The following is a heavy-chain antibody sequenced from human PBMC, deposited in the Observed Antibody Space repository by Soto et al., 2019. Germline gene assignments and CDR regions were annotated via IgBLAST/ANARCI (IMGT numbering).Heavy chain of an antibody. Sequence: QEQLVESGGGVVQPGRSLRLSCAASGFTFSRNGMHWIRQSPGKGLEWVAIIWYHGNKENYADYVRSRFTISRDNSKNIVYLQPDSLSVEDTAVYYCARWNLAGPTVDAFDLWGQGTLVTVSS. J-gene: IGHJ3*01. V-gene: IGHV3-33*01. CDR1: GFTFSRNG. CDR3: ARWNLAGPTVDAFDL. D-gene: IGHD4-17*01. CDR2: IWYHGNKE.